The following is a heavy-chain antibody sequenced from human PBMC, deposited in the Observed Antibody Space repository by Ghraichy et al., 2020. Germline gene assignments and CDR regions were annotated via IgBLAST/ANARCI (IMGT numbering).Heavy chain of an antibody. CDR3: ARCSFTVTEPTYFDY. V-gene: IGHV4-4*09. Sequence: SETLSLTCTVSGGSISSYYWSWIRQPPGKGLEWIGYIYTSGSTNYNPSLKSRVTISVDTSKNQFSLKLSSVTAADTAVYYCARCSFTVTEPTYFDYWGQGTLVTVSS. D-gene: IGHD4-17*01. CDR1: GGSISSYY. CDR2: IYTSGST. J-gene: IGHJ4*02.